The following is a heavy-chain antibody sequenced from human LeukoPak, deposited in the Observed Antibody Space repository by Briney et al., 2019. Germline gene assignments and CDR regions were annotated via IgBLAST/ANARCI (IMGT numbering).Heavy chain of an antibody. Sequence: SETLSLTCAVYGGSFSGYYWSWIRQPPGEGLEWIGEINHSGSTNYNPSLKSRVTISVDTSKNQFSLKLSSVTPEDTAVYYCARSTTPGSENWFDPRGQGTLVTVSP. J-gene: IGHJ5*02. V-gene: IGHV4-34*01. CDR1: GGSFSGYY. CDR3: ARSTTPGSENWFDP. CDR2: INHSGST. D-gene: IGHD1-1*01.